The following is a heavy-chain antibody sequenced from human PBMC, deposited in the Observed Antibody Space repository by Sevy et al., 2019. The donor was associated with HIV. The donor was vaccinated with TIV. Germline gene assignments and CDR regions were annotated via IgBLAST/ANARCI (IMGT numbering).Heavy chain of an antibody. CDR3: ARRVPALAGNWFDP. CDR1: GGSISGYY. Sequence: SETLSLTCTVSGGSISGYYWSWIRQSPGKGLEWIGYIYNVGDSRYNPSLKSRVTISMATSKNQFSLHLNSVTAAVTAVYYCARRVPALAGNWFDPWGQGTLVTVSS. V-gene: IGHV4-59*01. J-gene: IGHJ5*02. CDR2: IYNVGDS.